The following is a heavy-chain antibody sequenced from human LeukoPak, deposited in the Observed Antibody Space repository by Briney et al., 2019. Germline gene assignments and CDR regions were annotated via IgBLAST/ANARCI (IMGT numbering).Heavy chain of an antibody. CDR3: ARDPASASGSYRSVDY. CDR2: ISSSSSYI. V-gene: IGHV3-21*01. Sequence: GGSLRLSCAASGFTFSSYSMNWVRQAPGKGPEWVSSISSSSSYIYYADSVKGRFTISRDNAKNSLYLQMNSLRAEDTAVYYCARDPASASGSYRSVDYWGQGTLVTVSS. CDR1: GFTFSSYS. D-gene: IGHD1-26*01. J-gene: IGHJ4*02.